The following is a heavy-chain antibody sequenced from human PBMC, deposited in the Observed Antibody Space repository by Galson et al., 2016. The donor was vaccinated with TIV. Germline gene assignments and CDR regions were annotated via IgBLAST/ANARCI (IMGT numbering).Heavy chain of an antibody. CDR2: TIPIFGTA. J-gene: IGHJ4*02. Sequence: SVKVSCKASGGIFSNYGINWVRQAPGQGLEWMGGTIPIFGTAIYAQKFQGRVTITADRSTTTVYMELSSLRSEDTAVYYCARGALKYHYDSSGYFFDYWGQGTLDTVSS. V-gene: IGHV1-69*06. CDR3: ARGALKYHYDSSGYFFDY. D-gene: IGHD3-22*01. CDR1: GGIFSNYG.